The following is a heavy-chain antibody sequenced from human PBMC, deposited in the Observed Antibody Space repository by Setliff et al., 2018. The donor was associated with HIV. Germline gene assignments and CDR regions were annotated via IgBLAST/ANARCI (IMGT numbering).Heavy chain of an antibody. J-gene: IGHJ4*02. V-gene: IGHV1-69*10. CDR3: ARDYSPTFYYYDSSGTFDY. D-gene: IGHD3-22*01. CDR1: GGTFSGYA. CDR2: IIPILGIA. Sequence: SVKVFCKASGGTFSGYAISWVRQAPGQGLEWMGGIIPILGIANYAQKFQGRVTITAVESTSTAYMELSSLRSEDTAVYYCARDYSPTFYYYDSSGTFDYWGQGTLVTVSS.